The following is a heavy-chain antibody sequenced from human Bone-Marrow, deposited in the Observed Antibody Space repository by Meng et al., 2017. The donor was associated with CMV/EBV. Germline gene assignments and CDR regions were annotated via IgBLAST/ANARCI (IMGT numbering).Heavy chain of an antibody. CDR1: GYTFTGYY. CDR3: ARDHRFGWSEYYYYYGMDV. CDR2: INPNSGGT. Sequence: ASVKVSCKASGYTFTGYYMHWVRQAPGQGLEWMGWINPNSGGTNYAQKFQGRVTMTRDTSISTAYMELSRLRSDDTAVYYCARDHRFGWSEYYYYYGMDVWGQGTTVTVSS. D-gene: IGHD3-10*01. V-gene: IGHV1-2*02. J-gene: IGHJ6*02.